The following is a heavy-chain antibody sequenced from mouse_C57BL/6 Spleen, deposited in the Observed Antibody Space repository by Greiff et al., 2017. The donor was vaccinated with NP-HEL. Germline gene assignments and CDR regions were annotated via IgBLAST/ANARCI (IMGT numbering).Heavy chain of an antibody. D-gene: IGHD1-1*01. CDR2: INPNNGGT. V-gene: IGHV1-26*01. Sequence: EVQLQQSGPELVKPGASVKISCKASGYTFTDYYMNWVKQSHGKSLEWIGDINPNNGGTSYNQKFKGKATLTVDKSSSTAYMELRSLTSEDSAVYYCARWGITTVGGDYWGQGTTLTVSS. J-gene: IGHJ2*01. CDR1: GYTFTDYY. CDR3: ARWGITTVGGDY.